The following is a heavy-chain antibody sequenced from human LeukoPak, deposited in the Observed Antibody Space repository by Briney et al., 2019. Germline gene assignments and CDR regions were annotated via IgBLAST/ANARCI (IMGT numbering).Heavy chain of an antibody. CDR3: AKDRARTMSSGIDY. CDR1: GFTFSSYS. V-gene: IGHV3-21*04. J-gene: IGHJ4*02. D-gene: IGHD1-14*01. CDR2: ISSSSSYI. Sequence: GGSLRLSCAASGFTFSSYSMNWVRQAPGKGLEWVSSISSSSSYIYYADSVKGRFTISRDNAKNSLYLQMNSLRGEDTAFYYCAKDRARTMSSGIDYWGQGTLVTVSS.